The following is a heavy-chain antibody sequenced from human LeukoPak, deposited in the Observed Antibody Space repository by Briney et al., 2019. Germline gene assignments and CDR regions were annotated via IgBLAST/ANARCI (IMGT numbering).Heavy chain of an antibody. CDR3: AKGHRYSSGWYPTGYFDY. Sequence: GGSLRLSCAASGFTFDDYAMHWVRQAPGKGLEWVSGISWNSGSIGYADSVKGRFTISRDNAKNSLYLQMNSLRAEDMALYYCAKGHRYSSGWYPTGYFDYWGQGTLVTVSS. CDR1: GFTFDDYA. D-gene: IGHD6-19*01. CDR2: ISWNSGSI. J-gene: IGHJ4*02. V-gene: IGHV3-9*03.